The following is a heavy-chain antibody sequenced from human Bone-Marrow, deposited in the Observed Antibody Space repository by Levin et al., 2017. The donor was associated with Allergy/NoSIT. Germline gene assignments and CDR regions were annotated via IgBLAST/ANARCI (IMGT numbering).Heavy chain of an antibody. Sequence: GGSLRLSCAASGLSFSSYWMTWVRQAPGKGLEWVATIKHDGSERYYGDSVKGRFTISRDNAKNSLYLQMNSLRVEDTAVYYCAKETLGGYDYVWGSYRYTDYWGQGTLITV. J-gene: IGHJ4*02. CDR1: GLSFSSYW. CDR3: AKETLGGYDYVWGSYRYTDY. D-gene: IGHD3-16*02. CDR2: IKHDGSER. V-gene: IGHV3-7*01.